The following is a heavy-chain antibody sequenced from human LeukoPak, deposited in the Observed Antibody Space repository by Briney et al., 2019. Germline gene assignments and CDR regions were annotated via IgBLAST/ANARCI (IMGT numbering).Heavy chain of an antibody. V-gene: IGHV3-7*01. CDR2: IKEDGSEK. D-gene: IGHD6-13*01. J-gene: IGHJ4*02. Sequence: GSLSLSCAASGFTFSNYWMSWVRQAPGKGLEWVANIKEDGSEKYYVDSVKGRFTISRDNARNSLYLQMNGLRAEDTAVYYCASGRQLGYWGQGTLVTVSS. CDR1: GFTFSNYW. CDR3: ASGRQLGY.